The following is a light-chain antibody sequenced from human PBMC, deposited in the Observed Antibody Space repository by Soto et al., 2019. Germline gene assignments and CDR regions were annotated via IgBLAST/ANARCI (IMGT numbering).Light chain of an antibody. V-gene: IGKV3-20*01. J-gene: IGKJ1*01. CDR1: QSVSNNY. CDR3: QRYGRSGT. CDR2: GAS. Sequence: EDVLTQSPGTVSLSPMERHKLSCRASQSVSNNYLAWYQQKPGQAPRLLIYGASNRATGIPDRFSGSGSGTDFTLTISRLEPEDFAVYYCQRYGRSGTFGQGSKVDI.